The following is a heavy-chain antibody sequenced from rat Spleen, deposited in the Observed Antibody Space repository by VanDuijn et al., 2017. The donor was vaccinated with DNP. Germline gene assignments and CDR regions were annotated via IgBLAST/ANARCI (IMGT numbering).Heavy chain of an antibody. V-gene: IGHV5-22*01. CDR1: GFTFSAYY. CDR3: ARWNSGHFDY. J-gene: IGHJ2*01. Sequence: EVQLVESGGGLVQPGRSLKLSCAASGFTFSAYYMAWVRQAPAKGLEWVAYIGSPAYAPYHGDSVKGRFTISRDNAENTLYLQMNSLRSEDMATYYCARWNSGHFDYWGQGVMVSVSS. CDR2: IGSPAYAP. D-gene: IGHD4-3*01.